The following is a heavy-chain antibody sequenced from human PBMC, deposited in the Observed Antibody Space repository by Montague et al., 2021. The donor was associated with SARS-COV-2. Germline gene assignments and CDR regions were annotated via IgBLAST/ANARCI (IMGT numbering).Heavy chain of an antibody. J-gene: IGHJ1*01. D-gene: IGHD4/OR15-4a*01. CDR1: GFTFSNYG. CDR2: ISYDGSNK. CDR3: AKGVVLGAPWGADH. Sequence: SLRLSCAASGFTFSNYGMHWFRQALGKGLEWVAVISYDGSNKYYADSVKGRFTISRDNSENTLYLQMNSLRAEDTAVYYCAKGVVLGAPWGADHWGQGTLVMGSS. V-gene: IGHV3-30*18.